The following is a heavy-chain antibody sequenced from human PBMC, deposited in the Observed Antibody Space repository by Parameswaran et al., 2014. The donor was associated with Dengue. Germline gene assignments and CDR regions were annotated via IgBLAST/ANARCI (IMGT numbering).Heavy chain of an antibody. Sequence: WIRQPPGKGLDGVSAISGSGGSTYYADSVKGRFTISRDNSKNTLYLQMNSLRAEDTAVYYCAKDLYDYVWGSSPFDYWGQGTLVTVSS. D-gene: IGHD3-16*01. CDR2: ISGSGGST. V-gene: IGHV3-23*01. CDR3: AKDLYDYVWGSSPFDY. J-gene: IGHJ4*02.